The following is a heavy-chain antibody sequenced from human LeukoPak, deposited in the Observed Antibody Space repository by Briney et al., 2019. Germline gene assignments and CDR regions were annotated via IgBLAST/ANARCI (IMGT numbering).Heavy chain of an antibody. CDR2: NSSSSSTI. CDR1: GFTFSSYS. Sequence: GGSLRLSCAASGFTFSSYSMNWVRQASGKGLECVSYNSSSSSTIYYADSVKGRFTISRDNAKNSLYLQMNSLRDEDTAVYYCARDRIAAAAQQPGLRNDYWGQGTLVTVSS. D-gene: IGHD6-13*01. J-gene: IGHJ4*02. V-gene: IGHV3-48*02. CDR3: ARDRIAAAAQQPGLRNDY.